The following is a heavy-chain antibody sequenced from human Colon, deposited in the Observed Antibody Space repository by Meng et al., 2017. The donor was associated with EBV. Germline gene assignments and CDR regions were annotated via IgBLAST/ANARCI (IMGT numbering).Heavy chain of an antibody. CDR1: GYTFTRYP. V-gene: IGHV7-4-1*02. CDR2: ISTNTGNP. D-gene: IGHD6-19*01. CDR3: GTLKYTSGFYGPAY. Sequence: QVQLVQDGSELKKPGASVKVPCKASGYTFTRYPMNWVRQAPGQGLEWMGWISTNTGNPTYAQGFTGRFVFSVDTSVSTAYLQISSLKAEDTAVYYCGTLKYTSGFYGPAYWGQGALVTVSS. J-gene: IGHJ4*02.